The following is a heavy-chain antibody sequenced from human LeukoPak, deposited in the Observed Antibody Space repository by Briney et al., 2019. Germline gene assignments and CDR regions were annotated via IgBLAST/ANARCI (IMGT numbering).Heavy chain of an antibody. CDR3: ARSYYGSGTSYGMDV. Sequence: GGSLRLSCAVSGFTFSRHWMSWVRQAPGRGRECLPNIKQDGSEKYYVDSVEGRFTISRDNAKNSLYLQMNSLRAEDTAVYYCARSYYGSGTSYGMDVWGQGTTVAVSS. CDR2: IKQDGSEK. V-gene: IGHV3-7*01. CDR1: GFTFSRHW. J-gene: IGHJ6*02. D-gene: IGHD3-10*01.